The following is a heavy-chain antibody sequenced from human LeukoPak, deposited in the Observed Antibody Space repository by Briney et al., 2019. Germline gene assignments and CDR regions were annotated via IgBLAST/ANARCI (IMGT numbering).Heavy chain of an antibody. CDR2: INPNSGGT. CDR1: GYTFTGYY. CDR3: ARDARYQYGDYDY. J-gene: IGHJ4*02. Sequence: WASVKVSCKASGYTFTGYYMHWVRQAPGQGLEWMGWINPNSGGTNYAQKSQGRVTMTRDTSISTAYMELSRLRSNDTAVYYCARDARYQYGDYDYWGQGTLVTVSS. D-gene: IGHD4-17*01. V-gene: IGHV1-2*02.